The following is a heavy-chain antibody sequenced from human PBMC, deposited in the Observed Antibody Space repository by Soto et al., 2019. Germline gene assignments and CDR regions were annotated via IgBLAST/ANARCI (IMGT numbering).Heavy chain of an antibody. CDR2: MNPGSGKT. Sequence: ASVKVSCKASGYTFINFDISWVRQAAGQGLGWLGWMNPGSGKTGYASKFQGRVAMTRDASTGTSHLELSSLTSDDTAVYYCARMASAGTLNWFDPWGQGTLVTVSS. CDR1: GYTFINFD. V-gene: IGHV1-8*02. D-gene: IGHD6-13*01. J-gene: IGHJ5*02. CDR3: ARMASAGTLNWFDP.